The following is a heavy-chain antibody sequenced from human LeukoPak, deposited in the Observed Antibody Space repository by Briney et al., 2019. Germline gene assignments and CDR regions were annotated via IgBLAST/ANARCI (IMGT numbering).Heavy chain of an antibody. Sequence: GGSLRLSCAASGFTFSSYAMHWVRQAPGKELEWVAVISYDGSNKWYADSVKGRFTISRDNSKNTLYLQMNGLRAEDTAVYYCVRRSGSDYDAFDIWGQGTMVTVSS. J-gene: IGHJ3*02. CDR2: ISYDGSNK. CDR3: VRRSGSDYDAFDI. V-gene: IGHV3-30-3*01. CDR1: GFTFSSYA. D-gene: IGHD5-12*01.